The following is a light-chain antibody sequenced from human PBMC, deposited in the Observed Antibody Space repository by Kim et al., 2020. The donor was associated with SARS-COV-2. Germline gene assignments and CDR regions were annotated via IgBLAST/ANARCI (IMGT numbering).Light chain of an antibody. CDR2: GAS. CDR3: QQYNNWWT. Sequence: SVSPGERATLSCRASQSVSTSLAWYQQKPGQAPRLLINGASTRATGIPARFSGSGSGTEFTLTISSLQSEDFAVYYCQQYNNWWTFGQGTKVEIK. J-gene: IGKJ1*01. CDR1: QSVSTS. V-gene: IGKV3-15*01.